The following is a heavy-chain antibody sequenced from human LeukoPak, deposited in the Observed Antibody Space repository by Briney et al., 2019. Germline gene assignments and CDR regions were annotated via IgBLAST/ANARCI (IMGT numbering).Heavy chain of an antibody. V-gene: IGHV3-64D*06. D-gene: IGHD6-13*01. CDR2: ISSNGGST. CDR3: VKDRVRISSSWYEASQIPSFDY. CDR1: GFTFSSYA. Sequence: QPGGSLRLSCSASGFTFSSYAMHWVRQAPGKGLEYVSAISSNGGSTYYADSVKGRFTISRDNSKNTLYLQMSSLRAEDTAVYYCVKDRVRISSSWYEASQIPSFDYWGQGTLVTVSS. J-gene: IGHJ4*02.